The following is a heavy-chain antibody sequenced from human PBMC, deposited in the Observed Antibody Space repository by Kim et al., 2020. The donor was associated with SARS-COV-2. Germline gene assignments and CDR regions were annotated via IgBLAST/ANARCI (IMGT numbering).Heavy chain of an antibody. CDR2: IRSKANSYAT. J-gene: IGHJ3*02. Sequence: GGSLRLSCAASGFTFSGSAMQWVRQASGKGLEWVGRIRSKANSYATAYAASVKGRFTISRDDSKNTAYLQINSLKTEDTAVYYCTRVPGTTLACWDSSDISGQRAIVTASS. CDR1: GFTFSGSA. D-gene: IGHD1-1*01. V-gene: IGHV3-73*01. CDR3: TRVPGTTLACWDSSDI.